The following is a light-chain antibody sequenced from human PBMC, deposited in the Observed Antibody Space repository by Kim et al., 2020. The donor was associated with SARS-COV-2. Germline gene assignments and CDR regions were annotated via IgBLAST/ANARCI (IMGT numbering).Light chain of an antibody. CDR2: LNSDGSH. J-gene: IGLJ3*02. CDR3: QTWGTDIRV. V-gene: IGLV4-69*01. CDR1: RGNSSEA. Sequence: ASVKRTSNLSRGNSSEAIAWHQQQPEKGPRYLRKLNSDGSHSKGDGIPDRFSGSSSGAERYLISSSLQAEDEADYYWQTWGTDIRVFGGGTQLTVL.